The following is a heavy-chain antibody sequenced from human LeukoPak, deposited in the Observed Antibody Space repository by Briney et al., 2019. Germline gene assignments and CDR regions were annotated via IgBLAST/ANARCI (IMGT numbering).Heavy chain of an antibody. D-gene: IGHD3-3*01. CDR1: GYTFTGYY. CDR2: INPNSGGT. CDR3: ARESGSILGPMDV. V-gene: IGHV1-2*04. J-gene: IGHJ6*04. Sequence: ASVKVSCKASGYTFTGYYMHWVRQAPGQGLEWMGWINPNSGGTNYAQKFQGWVTMTRDTSISTAYMELSRLRSDDTAVYYCARESGSILGPMDVWGKGTTVTDSS.